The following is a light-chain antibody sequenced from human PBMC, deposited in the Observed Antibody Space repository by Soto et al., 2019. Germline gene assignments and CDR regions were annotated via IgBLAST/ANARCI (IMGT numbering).Light chain of an antibody. CDR3: QQSYSAPRK. V-gene: IGKV1-39*01. Sequence: DIQMTQSPSSLSASVGDRVTITCRASQSVSSYLNWYQQKPGKAPKLLIYAASSLQSGVPSRFSGSGSGTDFTLTITSLQPEDFATYYCQQSYSAPRKFGQGTKVEMK. J-gene: IGKJ1*01. CDR2: AAS. CDR1: QSVSSY.